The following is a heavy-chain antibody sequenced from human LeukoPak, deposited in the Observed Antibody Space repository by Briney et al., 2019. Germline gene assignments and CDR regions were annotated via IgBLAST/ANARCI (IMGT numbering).Heavy chain of an antibody. CDR1: GGSFSGYY. CDR2: INHSGST. V-gene: IGHV4-34*01. CDR3: ARHFCSGGSCHFDY. J-gene: IGHJ4*02. D-gene: IGHD2-15*01. Sequence: SETLSLTCAVYGGSFSGYYWSWIRQPPGKGLEWIGEINHSGSTNYNPSLKSRVTISVDTSKNQFSLKLSSVTAADTAVYYCARHFCSGGSCHFDYWGQGTLVTVSS.